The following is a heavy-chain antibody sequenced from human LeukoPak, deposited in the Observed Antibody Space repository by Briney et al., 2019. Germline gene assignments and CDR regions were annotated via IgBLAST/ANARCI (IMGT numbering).Heavy chain of an antibody. J-gene: IGHJ2*01. D-gene: IGHD3-22*01. CDR1: GFTFSSYG. CDR3: AEPMIVVVITNWYFDL. Sequence: GGTLRLSCAASGFTFSSYGMSWVRQAPGKGLEWVSAISGSGGSTYYADSVKGRFTISRDNSKNTLYLQMNSLRAEDTAVYYCAEPMIVVVITNWYFDLWGRGTLVTVSS. CDR2: ISGSGGST. V-gene: IGHV3-23*01.